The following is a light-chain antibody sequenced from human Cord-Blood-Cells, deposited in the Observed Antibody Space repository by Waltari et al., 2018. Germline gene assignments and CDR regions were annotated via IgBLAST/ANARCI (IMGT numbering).Light chain of an antibody. CDR1: SSDVGGYNY. CDR3: SSYTSSSAVV. J-gene: IGLJ2*01. V-gene: IGLV2-14*01. Sequence: QSALTQPASVSGSPGQSITISCTGTSSDVGGYNYVSWYQQHPGKAPKHMIYAVSKRPSGVSNRFSGSKSGHTASLTISGLQAEDEAAYYCSSYTSSSAVVFGGGAKLTV. CDR2: AVS.